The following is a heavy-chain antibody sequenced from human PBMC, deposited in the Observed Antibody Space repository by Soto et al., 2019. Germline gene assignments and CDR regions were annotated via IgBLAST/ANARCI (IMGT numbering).Heavy chain of an antibody. CDR2: IWYDGSNK. J-gene: IGHJ5*02. CDR3: AKDVGEQQLVRGVPTWFDP. CDR1: GFTFSSYG. D-gene: IGHD6-13*01. V-gene: IGHV3-33*06. Sequence: LRLSCAASGFTFSSYGMHWVRQAPGKGLEWVAVIWYDGSNKYYADSVKGRFTISRDNSKNTLYLQMNSLRAEDTAVYYCAKDVGEQQLVRGVPTWFDPWGQGTLVTVSS.